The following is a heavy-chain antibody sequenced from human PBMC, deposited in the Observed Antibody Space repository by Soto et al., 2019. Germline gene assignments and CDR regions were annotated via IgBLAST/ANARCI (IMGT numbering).Heavy chain of an antibody. V-gene: IGHV3-21*01. Sequence: SLRLSCASSGFTFRSFTMNWVRQAPGKGLEWVSTISSNSAYIYYTDALRGRFTISRDNAKNSLHLQMNSLRAEDTAVYYCTRDASRDSSARGWFDPWGPGTLVTVSS. CDR1: GFTFRSFT. CDR3: TRDASRDSSARGWFDP. D-gene: IGHD6-13*01. CDR2: ISSNSAYI. J-gene: IGHJ5*02.